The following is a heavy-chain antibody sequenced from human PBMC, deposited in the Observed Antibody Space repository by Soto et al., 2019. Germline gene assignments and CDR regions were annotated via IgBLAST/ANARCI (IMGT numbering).Heavy chain of an antibody. CDR2: IHPGDSDT. CDR3: TLSYGDSYYYYYGMDV. CDR1: GFSFSRYT. J-gene: IGHJ6*02. Sequence: PGESLKISCVGSGFSFSRYTVGWGRQVPGKGLEWMGVIHPGDSDTIYSPSFQGQVTISADKSISTAYLQWSSLKASDTAMYYCTLSYGDSYYYYYGMDVWGQGTTVTLSS. D-gene: IGHD4-17*01. V-gene: IGHV5-51*01.